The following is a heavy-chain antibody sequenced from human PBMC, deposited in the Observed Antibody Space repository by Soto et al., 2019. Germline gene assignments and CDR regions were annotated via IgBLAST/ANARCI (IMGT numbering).Heavy chain of an antibody. V-gene: IGHV3-30*18. Sequence: GGSLRLSCAASGFTFSSYGMHWVRQAPGKGLEWVAVISYDGSNKYYADSVKGRFTISRDNSKNTLYLQMNSLRAEDTAVYYCAKDDYYDFWSGPSIGSGYYYYGMDVWGQGTTVTVSS. CDR1: GFTFSSYG. CDR2: ISYDGSNK. J-gene: IGHJ6*02. D-gene: IGHD3-3*01. CDR3: AKDDYYDFWSGPSIGSGYYYYGMDV.